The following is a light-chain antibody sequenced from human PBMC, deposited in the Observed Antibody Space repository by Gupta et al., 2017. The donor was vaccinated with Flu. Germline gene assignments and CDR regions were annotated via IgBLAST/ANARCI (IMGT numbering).Light chain of an antibody. Sequence: TATNAGSAANIGCKSVHWYQQRPGPAPMFVVYVDIRRPSAIPDRFSGSNSGSTATLTISWVEAVDEADYYCPAGDRNNDRFVFGPGTKGTVL. CDR2: VDI. CDR3: PAGDRNNDRFV. CDR1: NIGCKS. J-gene: IGLJ1*01. V-gene: IGLV3-21*02.